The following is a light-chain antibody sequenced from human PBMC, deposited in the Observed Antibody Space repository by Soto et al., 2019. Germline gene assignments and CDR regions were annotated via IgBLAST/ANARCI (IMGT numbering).Light chain of an antibody. CDR1: QSVASNQ. Sequence: EIVLTQSPDTLSLSPGERATLSCRASQSVASNQLAWYQHKSGQAPRLLIHGVFTRANGIPDRFSGSGSGTDFTLTISRLEPEDFARYYCQQYVGSPQTFDQGTNVDIK. CDR3: QQYVGSPQT. V-gene: IGKV3-20*01. J-gene: IGKJ1*01. CDR2: GVF.